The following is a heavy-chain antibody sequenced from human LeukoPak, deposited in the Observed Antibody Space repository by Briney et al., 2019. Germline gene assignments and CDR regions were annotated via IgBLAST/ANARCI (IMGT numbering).Heavy chain of an antibody. V-gene: IGHV3-33*01. D-gene: IGHD1-26*01. J-gene: IGHJ4*02. CDR2: IWYDGSNK. CDR3: VRGSGAYYDC. Sequence: GRSLRLSCAASGFTFSSYGIHWVRQAPGKGLEWVALIWYDGSNKYYADSVKGRFTISRDNSKNMLYLQMNSLRAEDTAVYHCVRGSGAYYDCWGQGTRVTVTS. CDR1: GFTFSSYG.